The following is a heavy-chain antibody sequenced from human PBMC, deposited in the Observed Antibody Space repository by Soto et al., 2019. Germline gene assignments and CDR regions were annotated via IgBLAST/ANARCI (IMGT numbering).Heavy chain of an antibody. V-gene: IGHV4-59*11. CDR2: IYYSGNT. CDR3: ARGAFAGTSIFGY. Sequence: PSETLSLTCTVSGGSISGHYWSWIRKPPGKGLEWIGYIYYSGNTNYNPSLKSRVTISVDTSKNQFSLKLRSVTAADTAVYYCARGAFAGTSIFGYWVQGTLVSVSS. J-gene: IGHJ4*02. D-gene: IGHD1-7*01. CDR1: GGSISGHY.